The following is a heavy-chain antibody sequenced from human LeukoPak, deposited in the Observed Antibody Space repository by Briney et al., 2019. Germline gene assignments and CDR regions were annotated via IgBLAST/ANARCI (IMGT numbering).Heavy chain of an antibody. CDR3: ASQLDAFDI. V-gene: IGHV4-39*01. Sequence: SETLSLTCTVSGGSIRSSSYYWGWIRQPPGKGLEWIGNIYYTGSADYNPSLKSRVTISIDTSKNQFSLKLNSVTAADTAVYYCASQLDAFDIWDQGTMVTVSS. CDR2: IYYTGSA. CDR1: GGSIRSSSYY. J-gene: IGHJ3*02.